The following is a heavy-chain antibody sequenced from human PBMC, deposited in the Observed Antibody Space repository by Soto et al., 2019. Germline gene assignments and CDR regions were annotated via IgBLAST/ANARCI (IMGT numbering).Heavy chain of an antibody. Sequence: PSETLSLTCNVSGGSISNSYWTWIRQPPGKRLEWIGYIYYSGFTTYNPSLKSRVTMSIDTSKSQFSLELRSVTSADTAVYYCARDVEKYGWFDPWGQGTLVTVSS. CDR3: ARDVEKYGWFDP. CDR1: GGSISNSY. J-gene: IGHJ5*02. CDR2: IYYSGFT. D-gene: IGHD2-2*01. V-gene: IGHV4-59*12.